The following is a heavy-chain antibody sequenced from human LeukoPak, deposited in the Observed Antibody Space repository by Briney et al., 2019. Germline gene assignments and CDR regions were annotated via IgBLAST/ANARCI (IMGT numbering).Heavy chain of an antibody. V-gene: IGHV3-30*18. Sequence: GGSLRLSCAASGFTFSSYGMHWVRQAPGKGLEWVAVISYDGSNKYYADSVKGRFTISRDNSKNTLYLQMNSLRAEDTAVYYCAKEHHYYGSGSSDAFDIWGQGKMVTVSS. CDR1: GFTFSSYG. D-gene: IGHD3-10*01. J-gene: IGHJ3*02. CDR3: AKEHHYYGSGSSDAFDI. CDR2: ISYDGSNK.